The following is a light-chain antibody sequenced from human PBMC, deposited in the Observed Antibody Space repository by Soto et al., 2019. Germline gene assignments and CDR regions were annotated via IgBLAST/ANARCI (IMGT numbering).Light chain of an antibody. CDR1: SSDVGGSNF. CDR2: DGA. CDR3: VSYTSSATCV. Sequence: QSVLTQPASVSDSPGQSITISCTGTSSDVGGSNFVSWYQQHPGKPPKLIIYDGANGPSGVSNRFSGSKSGSTTSLIISRLQTEDEADYYCVSYTSSATCVFGAGTKGT. V-gene: IGLV2-14*03. J-gene: IGLJ1*01.